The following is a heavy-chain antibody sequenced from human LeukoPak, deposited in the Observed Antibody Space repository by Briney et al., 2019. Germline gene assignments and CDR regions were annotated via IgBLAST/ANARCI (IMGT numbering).Heavy chain of an antibody. J-gene: IGHJ5*02. CDR3: ARIPAGWTVGATVP. Sequence: SETLSLTCTVSGGSISIYYWSWIRQPAGKGLEWIGRIYTSGSTNYNPSLKSRVTMSVDTSKNQFSLKLSSVTAADTAVYYCARIPAGWTVGATVPWGQGTLVTVSS. CDR2: IYTSGST. CDR1: GGSISIYY. D-gene: IGHD1-26*01. V-gene: IGHV4-4*07.